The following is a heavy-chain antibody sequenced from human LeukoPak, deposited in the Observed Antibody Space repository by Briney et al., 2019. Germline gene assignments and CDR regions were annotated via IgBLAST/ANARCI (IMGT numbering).Heavy chain of an antibody. D-gene: IGHD6-13*01. J-gene: IGHJ4*02. CDR1: GFSFSDFS. CDR3: ARRAAGFDY. CDR2: ISSSSSTI. V-gene: IGHV3-48*04. Sequence: GGSLRLSCAASGFSFSDFSMNWVRQAPGKGLEWVSYISSSSSTIYYADSVKGRFTISRDNAKNSLYLQMNSLRAEDTAVYYCARRAAGFDYWGQGTLVTVSS.